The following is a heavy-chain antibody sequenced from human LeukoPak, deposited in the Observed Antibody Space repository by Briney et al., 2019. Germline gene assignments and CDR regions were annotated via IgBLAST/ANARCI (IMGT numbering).Heavy chain of an antibody. J-gene: IGHJ6*03. D-gene: IGHD6-6*01. CDR3: ARGMRGYSSSSGLGYYYMDV. CDR1: GGTFSSYA. CDR2: IIPIFGTA. V-gene: IGHV1-69*05. Sequence: SVKVSCKASGGTFSSYAISWVRQAPGQGLEWVGGIIPIFGTANYAQKFQGRVTITTDESTSTAYMELSSLRSEDTAVYYCARGMRGYSSSSGLGYYYMDVWGKGTTVTVSS.